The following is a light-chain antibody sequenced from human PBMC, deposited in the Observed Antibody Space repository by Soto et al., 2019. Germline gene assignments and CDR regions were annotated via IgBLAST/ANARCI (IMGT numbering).Light chain of an antibody. V-gene: IGKV3-20*01. J-gene: IGKJ3*01. CDR1: QRVAGNF. Sequence: ELFLTQSPDTLSLSPGDRAALSCRASQRVAGNFLAWYQQKPGQSPRLLIYGASYRASDIPDRFSGSGSGTDFTLTISRLEPQDFAIYFSQVYGTNPIFTFGPGTKVDIK. CDR2: GAS. CDR3: QVYGTNPIFT.